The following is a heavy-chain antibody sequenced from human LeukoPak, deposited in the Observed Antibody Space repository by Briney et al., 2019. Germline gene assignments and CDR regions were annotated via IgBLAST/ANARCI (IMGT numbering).Heavy chain of an antibody. J-gene: IGHJ4*02. V-gene: IGHV3-48*04. CDR3: ARNDGLIESTTYFFDN. CDR2: ISRRGTTT. Sequence: GGSLRLSYAASGFTFSSYSMNWVRQAPGKGLEWVSFISRRGTTTKYADSVKGRFTISRDNAKNSLYQQLTSLRPEDTGIYYCARNDGLIESTTYFFDNWGQGTLVAVSS. CDR1: GFTFSSYS. D-gene: IGHD2/OR15-2a*01.